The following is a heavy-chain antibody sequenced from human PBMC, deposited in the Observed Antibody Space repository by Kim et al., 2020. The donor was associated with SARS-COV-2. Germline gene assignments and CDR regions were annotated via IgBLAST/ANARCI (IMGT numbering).Heavy chain of an antibody. D-gene: IGHD6-6*01. CDR1: GFTVSSNY. Sequence: GGSLRLSCAASGFTVSSNYMSWVRQAPGKGLEWVSVIYSGGSTYYADSVKGRFTISRDNSKNTLYLQMNSLRAEDTAVYYCAGRVIAAPGVVGYYYGMDVWGQGTTVTVSS. CDR3: AGRVIAAPGVVGYYYGMDV. J-gene: IGHJ6*02. V-gene: IGHV3-53*01. CDR2: IYSGGST.